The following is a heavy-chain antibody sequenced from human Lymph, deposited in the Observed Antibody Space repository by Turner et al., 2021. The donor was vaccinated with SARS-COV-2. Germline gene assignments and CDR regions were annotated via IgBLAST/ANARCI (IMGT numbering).Heavy chain of an antibody. CDR2: FYIFGTG. V-gene: IGHV4-59*08. CDR1: GVYISSQS. Sequence: QVQLQESVPGLVRPSETLSLTSPVPGVYISSQSWSWIRQSSGRGLEWTGYFYIFGTGDYNPTLRGRVTISVDSSKSQLSLNLITMTAADTAVYYCARHYGSPSGCYHGMNVWGQGTAVIVSS. CDR3: ARHYGSPSGCYHGMNV. J-gene: IGHJ6*02. D-gene: IGHD3-10*01.